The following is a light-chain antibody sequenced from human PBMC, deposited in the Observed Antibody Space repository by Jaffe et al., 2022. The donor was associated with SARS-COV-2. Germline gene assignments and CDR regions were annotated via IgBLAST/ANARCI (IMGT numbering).Light chain of an antibody. CDR3: QQRSDWPPT. J-gene: IGKJ3*01. V-gene: IGKV3-11*01. Sequence: ETVLAQSPATLSLSPGERATLSCRASQSVSRYLAWYQQRPGQAPRLLIYDASNRATGIPARFTGSGSGTDFTLTISSLEPEDFAVYYCQQRSDWPPTFGPGTKVDIK. CDR2: DAS. CDR1: QSVSRY.